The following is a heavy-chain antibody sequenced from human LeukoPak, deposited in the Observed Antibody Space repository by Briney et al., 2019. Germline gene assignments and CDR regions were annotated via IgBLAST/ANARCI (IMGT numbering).Heavy chain of an antibody. CDR3: ARNAPLVVVVAAGSSWFDP. CDR2: MYSSGST. J-gene: IGHJ5*02. V-gene: IGHV4-4*07. D-gene: IGHD2-15*01. Sequence: SETLSLTCTVSGGSISSYYWSWIRQPAGKGLEWIGRMYSSGSTNCNPSLKSRVTMSVDTSKNQFSLRLSSVTAADTAVYYCARNAPLVVVVAAGSSWFDPWGQGTLATVSS. CDR1: GGSISSYY.